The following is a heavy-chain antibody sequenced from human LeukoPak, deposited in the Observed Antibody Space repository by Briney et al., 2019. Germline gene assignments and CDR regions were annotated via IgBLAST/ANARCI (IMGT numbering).Heavy chain of an antibody. J-gene: IGHJ6*02. D-gene: IGHD4-17*01. CDR3: ARSRTTGGRGRVYYYYGMDV. CDR2: IYTSGST. V-gene: IGHV4-61*02. CDR1: VGSISSGSYY. Sequence: NPSQTLSLTCTVSVGSISSGSYYWSWIRQPAGKGLEWIGRIYTSGSTNYNPSLKSRVTISVDTSKNQFSLKLSSVTAADTAVYYCARSRTTGGRGRVYYYYGMDVWGQGTTVTVSS.